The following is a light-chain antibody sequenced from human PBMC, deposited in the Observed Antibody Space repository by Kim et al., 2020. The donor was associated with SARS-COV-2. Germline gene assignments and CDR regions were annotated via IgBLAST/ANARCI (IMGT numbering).Light chain of an antibody. CDR2: GAS. J-gene: IGKJ2*01. Sequence: EIVMTQSPATLSVSPGERATLSCRASQSVSSNLAWYQQKPGQAPRLLIYGASTRATGIPARFSGSGSGTEFTLTISSLQSEDFAVYYCQQYNNWPPEYTFGQGTKLEF. CDR3: QQYNNWPPEYT. CDR1: QSVSSN. V-gene: IGKV3-15*01.